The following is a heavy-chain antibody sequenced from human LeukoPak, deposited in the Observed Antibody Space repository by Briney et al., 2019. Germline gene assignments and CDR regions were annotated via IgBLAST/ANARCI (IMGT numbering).Heavy chain of an antibody. CDR1: GGSFSGYY. J-gene: IGHJ4*02. CDR2: IYYSGST. V-gene: IGHV4-59*01. D-gene: IGHD3-16*01. Sequence: SETLSLTCAVYGGSFSGYYWSWIRQPPGKGLEWIGYIYYSGSTNYNPSLKSRVTISVDTSKNQFSLKLSSVTAADTAVYYCARYLYGYFDYWGQGTLVTVSS. CDR3: ARYLYGYFDY.